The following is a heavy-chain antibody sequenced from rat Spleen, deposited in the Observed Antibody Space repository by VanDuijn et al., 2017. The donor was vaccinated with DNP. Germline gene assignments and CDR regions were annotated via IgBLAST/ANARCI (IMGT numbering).Heavy chain of an antibody. CDR3: ARHDYGYTYVFDY. Sequence: EVQLVESGGGPVQPGRSLKLSCVASGFIFSDYYMAWVRQAPKKSLEWVATISTSGSRAYYPDSVKGRFTISRDDAKSTLYLQTDSLRSEDTATYYCARHDYGYTYVFDYWGQGVMVTVSS. D-gene: IGHD1-9*01. V-gene: IGHV5-7*01. CDR2: ISTSGSRA. J-gene: IGHJ2*01. CDR1: GFIFSDYY.